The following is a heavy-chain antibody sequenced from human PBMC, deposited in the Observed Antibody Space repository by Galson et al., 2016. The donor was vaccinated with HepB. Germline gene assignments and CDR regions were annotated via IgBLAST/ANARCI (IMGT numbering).Heavy chain of an antibody. D-gene: IGHD2-15*01. CDR3: ARDPVGFCTGGNCHTGIIDF. V-gene: IGHV1-18*01. CDR2: ISAYNGDT. Sequence: SVKVSCKASGYTFRSYGVNWVRQAPGQGLEWMGWISAYNGDTKYAQKFQGRVTMTTDTPTSTAYMELRSLRSDDTAVYYCARDPVGFCTGGNCHTGIIDFWGQGTLVTVSS. J-gene: IGHJ4*02. CDR1: GYTFRSYG.